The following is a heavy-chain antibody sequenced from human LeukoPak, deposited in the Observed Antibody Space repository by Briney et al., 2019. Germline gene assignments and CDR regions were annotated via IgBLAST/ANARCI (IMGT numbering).Heavy chain of an antibody. Sequence: GGSLRLSCAASGFTFDDYAMHWVRQAPGKGLEWVSGISWNSGGIIYADSVKGRFTISRDNAKNSLYLQMNSLRAEDTALYYCAKGWFGELRWGAFDIWGQGTMVTVSS. CDR2: ISWNSGGI. J-gene: IGHJ3*02. V-gene: IGHV3-9*01. D-gene: IGHD3-10*01. CDR1: GFTFDDYA. CDR3: AKGWFGELRWGAFDI.